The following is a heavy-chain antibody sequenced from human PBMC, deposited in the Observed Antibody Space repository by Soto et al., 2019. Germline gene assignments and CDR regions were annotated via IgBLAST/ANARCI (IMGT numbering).Heavy chain of an antibody. Sequence: PGGSLRLSCAATGFTFSSYGMHWVRQAPGKGLEWVAVISYDGSNKYYADSVKGRFTISRDNSKNTLYLQMNSLRAEDTAVYYCERGPVLRFCYDYWGQGTLVTVSS. CDR3: ERGPVLRFCYDY. V-gene: IGHV3-30*03. D-gene: IGHD3-3*01. J-gene: IGHJ4*02. CDR2: ISYDGSNK. CDR1: GFTFSSYG.